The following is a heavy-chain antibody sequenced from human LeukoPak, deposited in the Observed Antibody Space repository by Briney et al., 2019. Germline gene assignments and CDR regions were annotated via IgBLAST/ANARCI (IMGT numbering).Heavy chain of an antibody. CDR3: AKDYRNSGYDFDY. Sequence: PGRSLRLSCAAAGFTVSSYGIHSVRLAPGKGLGWLVVISYDGSNKYYADSVKGRFTISRDNSKNTLYLQMNSLRAEDTAVYYCAKDYRNSGYDFDYWGQGTLVTVSS. J-gene: IGHJ4*02. V-gene: IGHV3-30*07. CDR2: ISYDGSNK. D-gene: IGHD5-12*01. CDR1: GFTVSSYG.